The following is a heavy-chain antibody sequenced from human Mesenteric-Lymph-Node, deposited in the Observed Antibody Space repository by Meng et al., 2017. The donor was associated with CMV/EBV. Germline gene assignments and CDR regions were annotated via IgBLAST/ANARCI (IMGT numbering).Heavy chain of an antibody. CDR3: ARDSSGWARYFDL. J-gene: IGHJ2*01. V-gene: IGHV3-74*01. D-gene: IGHD6-19*01. CDR2: INSDGSST. CDR1: GFTFSGYW. Sequence: AASGFTFSGYWMHWVRQAPGKGLVWVSRINSDGSSTSYADSVKGRFTISRDNAKNTLYLQTNSLRAEDTAVYYCARDSSGWARYFDLWGRGTLVTVSS.